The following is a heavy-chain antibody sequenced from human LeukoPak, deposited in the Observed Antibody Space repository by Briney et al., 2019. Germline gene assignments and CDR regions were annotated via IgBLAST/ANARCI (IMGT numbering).Heavy chain of an antibody. D-gene: IGHD1-14*01. CDR3: ARQGNTTSLFDC. Sequence: RPSQTLSLTCTVSGGSISSGGYYWSWIRQPPGKGLEWIGYIYHSGSTYYNPSLKSRVTISVDTSKKQFSLKLSSVTAADTAVYYCARQGNTTSLFDCWGQGTLVTVSS. J-gene: IGHJ4*02. CDR2: IYHSGST. CDR1: GGSISSGGYY. V-gene: IGHV4-30-2*01.